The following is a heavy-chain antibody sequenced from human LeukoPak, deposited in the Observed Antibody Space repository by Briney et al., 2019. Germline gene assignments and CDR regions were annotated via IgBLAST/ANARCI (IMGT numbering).Heavy chain of an antibody. J-gene: IGHJ6*02. D-gene: IGHD3-3*01. Sequence: ASVKVSCKASGYTFTSYGISWVRQAPGQGLEWMGWISAYNGNTNYAQKLQGRVTMTTDTSTSTAYMELRSLRSDDTAVYYCARGASHYDFWSGYSNYYGMDVWGRGTTVTVSS. CDR1: GYTFTSYG. CDR2: ISAYNGNT. CDR3: ARGASHYDFWSGYSNYYGMDV. V-gene: IGHV1-18*01.